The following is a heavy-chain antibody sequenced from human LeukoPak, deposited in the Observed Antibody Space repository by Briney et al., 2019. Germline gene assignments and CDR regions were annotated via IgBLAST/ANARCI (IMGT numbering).Heavy chain of an antibody. CDR2: ISGSGGST. CDR1: GFTFSSYA. Sequence: PGGSLRLSCAASGFTFSSYAMSWVRQAPGKGLEWVSAISGSGGSTYYADSVKGRFTISRDNSKNTLYLQMNSLRAEDTAVYYCANYSSGWYYFDYWGQGTLVTVSS. V-gene: IGHV3-23*01. D-gene: IGHD6-19*01. J-gene: IGHJ4*02. CDR3: ANYSSGWYYFDY.